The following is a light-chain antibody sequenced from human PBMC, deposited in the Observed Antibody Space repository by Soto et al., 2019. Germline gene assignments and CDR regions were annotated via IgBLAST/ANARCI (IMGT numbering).Light chain of an antibody. CDR1: SSDVGGYNY. Sequence: QSALTQPRSVSGSPGQSVTISCTGTSSDVGGYNYVSWYQQHPGKAPKLMIYDVSKRPSGVPDRFSGSKSGNTASLTISGIQAEDEADYYCCSYAGSYIVFGTGTKLTVL. CDR2: DVS. J-gene: IGLJ1*01. V-gene: IGLV2-11*01. CDR3: CSYAGSYIV.